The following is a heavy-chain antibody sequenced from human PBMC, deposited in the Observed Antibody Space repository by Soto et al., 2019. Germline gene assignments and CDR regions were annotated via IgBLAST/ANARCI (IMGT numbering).Heavy chain of an antibody. J-gene: IGHJ4*02. CDR3: ARGRYGDY. V-gene: IGHV1-18*01. CDR1: GYGFTNYA. Sequence: QVHLVQSGAEVKKPGASVKVSFKGSGYGFTNYAITWVRQAPGQGIEWMGWISAHNGNTNDAQKLQGRVTVTRDTSTSTAYMELRSLRSYDTAVYYCARGRYGDYWGQGALVTVSS. CDR2: ISAHNGNT. D-gene: IGHD1-1*01.